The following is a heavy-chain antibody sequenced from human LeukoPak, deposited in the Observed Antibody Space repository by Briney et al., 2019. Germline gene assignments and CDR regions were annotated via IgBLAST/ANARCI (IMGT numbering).Heavy chain of an antibody. V-gene: IGHV3-53*05. J-gene: IGHJ4*02. Sequence: PGGSLRLSCAASGFTVSSNYMSWVRQAPGKGLEWVSVIYSGGSTYYADSVKGRFTISTDNSKNTLYLQMNSLRAEDTAVYSCAIEWELLTFGYRGQGTLVTVSS. CDR2: IYSGGST. CDR3: AIEWELLTFGY. D-gene: IGHD1-26*01. CDR1: GFTVSSNY.